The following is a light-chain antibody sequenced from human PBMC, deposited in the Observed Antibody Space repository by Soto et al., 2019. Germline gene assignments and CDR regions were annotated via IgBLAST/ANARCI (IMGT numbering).Light chain of an antibody. CDR3: HHYGSSPLFT. Sequence: EFVLTQSPGTLSLSPGERATLSCRAGQSVSSNYLAWDQQKPGQAPRLLIYGASSRATGIPDRFSGSGSGKDLTITIRRLDTAEFAVYYCHHYGSSPLFTFGPGTKVDIK. V-gene: IGKV3-20*01. CDR1: QSVSSNY. CDR2: GAS. J-gene: IGKJ3*01.